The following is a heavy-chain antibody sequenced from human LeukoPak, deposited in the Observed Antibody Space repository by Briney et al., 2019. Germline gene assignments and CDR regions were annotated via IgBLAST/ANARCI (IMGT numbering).Heavy chain of an antibody. CDR2: ISGSGATT. Sequence: GGSLRLSCAASGFTFSSSAMNWVRQAPGKGLEWVSVISGSGATTYYADSVKGRLTISRDNSKNTLYLQMSSLRVEDTAVYYCTRHDSQRNSWSSCSDYWGQGALVTVSS. V-gene: IGHV3-23*01. CDR1: GFTFSSSA. CDR3: TRHDSQRNSWSSCSDY. J-gene: IGHJ4*02. D-gene: IGHD6-13*01.